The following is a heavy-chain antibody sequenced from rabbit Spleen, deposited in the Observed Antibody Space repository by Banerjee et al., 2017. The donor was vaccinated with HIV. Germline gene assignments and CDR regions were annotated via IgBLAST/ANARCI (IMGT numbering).Heavy chain of an antibody. CDR3: ARDLVGVIGWNFYL. CDR1: GVSFSSSSY. CDR2: INAATAKP. D-gene: IGHD1-1*01. J-gene: IGHJ4*01. Sequence: QEQLEESGGGLVKPEGSLTLTCTASGVSFSSSSYMCWVRQAPGKGLEWIACINAATAKPVYATWAKGRFTISRTSSTTVTLRMTSLTAADTATYFCARDLVGVIGWNFYLWGPGTLVTVS. V-gene: IGHV1S45*01.